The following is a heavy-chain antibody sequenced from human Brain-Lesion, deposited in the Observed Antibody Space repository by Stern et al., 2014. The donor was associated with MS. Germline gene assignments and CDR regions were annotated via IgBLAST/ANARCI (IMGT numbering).Heavy chain of an antibody. Sequence: QVQLVQSGAEVKKPGASVKVSCKTSGYIFTGYYIHWVRQAPGQGLEWMAWINPNTSGPKYAQKFQGRVTMSRDPSISTAYVELSSLTSDDTAVYYCARDQRGITIFGVVTDYYYLGMDVWGQGTTVTVSS. CDR3: ARDQRGITIFGVVTDYYYLGMDV. D-gene: IGHD3-3*01. CDR1: GYIFTGYY. V-gene: IGHV1-2*02. CDR2: INPNTSGP. J-gene: IGHJ6*02.